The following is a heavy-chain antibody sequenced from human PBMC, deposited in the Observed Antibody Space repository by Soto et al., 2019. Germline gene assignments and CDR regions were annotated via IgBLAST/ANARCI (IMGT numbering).Heavy chain of an antibody. D-gene: IGHD3-22*01. Sequence: SETLSLTCTVSGGSISSYYWSWIRQPPGKGLEWIGYIYYSGSTNYNPSLKSRVTISVDTSKNQFSLKLSSVTAADTAVYYCARGIVVDYFDYWGQGTLVTVSS. CDR3: ARGIVVDYFDY. V-gene: IGHV4-59*01. CDR2: IYYSGST. CDR1: GGSISSYY. J-gene: IGHJ4*02.